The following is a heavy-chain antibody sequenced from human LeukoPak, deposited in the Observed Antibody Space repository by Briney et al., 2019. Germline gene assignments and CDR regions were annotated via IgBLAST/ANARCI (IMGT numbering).Heavy chain of an antibody. CDR3: AKDPYSSGWFHHFDY. J-gene: IGHJ4*02. CDR2: FSWNSGSI. V-gene: IGHV3-9*01. Sequence: SGGSLRLSCAAFGFTFDVYGLHWFRQVQGKALGWAPGFSWNSGSIGYADSVKGRFTISRDNAKNSLYLQMNSLRAEDTALYYCAKDPYSSGWFHHFDYWGQGTLVTVSS. CDR1: GFTFDVYG. D-gene: IGHD6-19*01.